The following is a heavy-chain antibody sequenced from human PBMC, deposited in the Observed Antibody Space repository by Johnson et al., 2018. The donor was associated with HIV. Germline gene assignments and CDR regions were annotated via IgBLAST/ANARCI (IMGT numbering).Heavy chain of an antibody. CDR1: EFTISGYY. CDR2: ISSGGTT. V-gene: IGHV3-66*01. Sequence: VQLVESGGGLVPPGGSLRLSCTASEFTISGYYMSWVRQAPGKGLEWVSVISSGGTTYYADSAKGRFTVSRDNSKNTLYLQMNSMRAEDTAVYYCARAQPDYDILTGTYAFDIWGQGTMVTVSS. D-gene: IGHD3-9*01. J-gene: IGHJ3*02. CDR3: ARAQPDYDILTGTYAFDI.